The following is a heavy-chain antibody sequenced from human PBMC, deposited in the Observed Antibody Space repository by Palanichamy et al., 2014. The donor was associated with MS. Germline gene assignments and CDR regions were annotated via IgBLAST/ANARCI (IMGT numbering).Heavy chain of an antibody. CDR1: IPLPYLY. V-gene: IGHV3-21*02. J-gene: IGHJ4*02. CDR3: ARALRGATISPFDS. D-gene: IGHD1-26*01. CDR2: ITSSSTYT. Sequence: ELQLAESWGEAVVKPGGSPEALLCSLWIPLPYLYHELGPPGSRKGLEWVSSITSSSTYTYYADSVKGRFSISRDNAENSLYLQMNSLRVDDTAVYYCARALRGATISPFDSWGQGTLVTVSP.